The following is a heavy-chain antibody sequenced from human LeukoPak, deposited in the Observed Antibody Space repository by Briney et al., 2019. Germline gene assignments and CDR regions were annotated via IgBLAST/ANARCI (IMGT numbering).Heavy chain of an antibody. CDR1: GYTFTSYY. J-gene: IGHJ4*02. V-gene: IGHV1-46*01. CDR2: INPSGGST. CDR3: ARDGAYCGGDRYPPSPIDY. D-gene: IGHD2-21*02. Sequence: ASVKVSCKASGYTFTSYYMHWVRQAPGQGLEWMGIINPSGGSTSYAQKFQGRVTMTRDTSTSTVYMELSSLRSEDTAVYYCARDGAYCGGDRYPPSPIDYWGQRTLVTVSS.